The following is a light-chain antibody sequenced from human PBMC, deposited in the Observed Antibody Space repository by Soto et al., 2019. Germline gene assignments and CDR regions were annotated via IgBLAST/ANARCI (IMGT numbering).Light chain of an antibody. CDR2: DVS. CDR1: SSDVGAYNY. J-gene: IGLJ1*01. V-gene: IGLV2-14*03. CDR3: SSYTTSTTRV. Sequence: QSALTQPASVSGSPGQSITISCTGTSSDVGAYNYVSWYQHHPGNAPELLIYDVSTRPSGVSNRFSGSKSGNTASLTISGLQAEDEADYYCSSYTTSTTRVFGTETKLTVL.